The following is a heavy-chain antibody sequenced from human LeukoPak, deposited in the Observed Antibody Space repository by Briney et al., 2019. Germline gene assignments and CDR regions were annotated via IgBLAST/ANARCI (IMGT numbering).Heavy chain of an antibody. CDR1: GGSISSSSYY. CDR3: ARFTYYDSSGYTYYFDY. CDR2: IYYSGST. V-gene: IGHV4-39*01. J-gene: IGHJ4*02. D-gene: IGHD3-22*01. Sequence: PSETLSLTCTVSGGSISSSSYYWGWIPQPPGKGLEWIGSIYYSGSTYYNPSLKSRVTISVDTSKNQFSLKLSSVTAADTAVYYCARFTYYDSSGYTYYFDYWGQGTLVTVSS.